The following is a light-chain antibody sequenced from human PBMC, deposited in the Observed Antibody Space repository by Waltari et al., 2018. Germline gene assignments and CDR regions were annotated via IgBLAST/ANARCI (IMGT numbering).Light chain of an antibody. Sequence: QSVLTQPPSVSGTPGQRVTISCSGTTSNIGSNSVYWYQQLPGTAPKLLIYRNYQRPSGVPTRFSGSRSGTSASLAISGLQSEEEADYYCATWDDTLSGPRVFGGGTRLTVL. V-gene: IGLV1-47*01. CDR3: ATWDDTLSGPRV. J-gene: IGLJ3*02. CDR2: RNY. CDR1: TSNIGSNS.